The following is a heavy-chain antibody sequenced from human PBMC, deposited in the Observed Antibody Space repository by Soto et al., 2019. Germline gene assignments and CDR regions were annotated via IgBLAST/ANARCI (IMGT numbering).Heavy chain of an antibody. CDR3: GRAEHLEFDX. V-gene: IGHV3-11*01. Sequence: VGSLTLSCAASGFTFSDYYMTWIRQAPGKGMEWVSYISSSATGIYYEDSMKGRFTISRENAKNSLYLKMSSLRAEDTAGYYCGRAEHLEFDXWGQVTMVTVS. CDR1: GFTFSDYY. CDR2: ISSSATGI. D-gene: IGHD2-21*01. J-gene: IGHJ3*02.